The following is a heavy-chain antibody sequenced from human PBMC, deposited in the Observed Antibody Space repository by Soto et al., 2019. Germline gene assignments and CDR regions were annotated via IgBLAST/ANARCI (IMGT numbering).Heavy chain of an antibody. D-gene: IGHD6-13*01. V-gene: IGHV3-23*01. Sequence: DVQLLESGGGLVQPGGSLRLSCAASGISFRTYAMTWVRQAPGKGLEWVSVISASGITYYADSVKGRFTISRDISNNTLFLQMNSLRAEDTAVYYCTKMGTSSWYMDYFEYWGRGSLVTVSS. J-gene: IGHJ4*02. CDR3: TKMGTSSWYMDYFEY. CDR2: ISASGIT. CDR1: GISFRTYA.